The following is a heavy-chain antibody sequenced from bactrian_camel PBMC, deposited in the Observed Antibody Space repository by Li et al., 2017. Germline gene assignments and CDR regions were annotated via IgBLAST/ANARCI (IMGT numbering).Heavy chain of an antibody. CDR2: IGSDGGT. D-gene: IGHD3*01. Sequence: VQLVESGGGLVQPGGSLRLSCAASGDTYKECTMGWYRQAPGKERELVSSIGSDGGTYYRNSVKGRFTISRDNAKNTLYLQMNSLKTEDTAVYYCAADPRGSVYWGQGTQVTVS. CDR1: GDTYKECT. CDR3: AADPRGSVY. J-gene: IGHJ4*01. V-gene: IGHV3S53*01.